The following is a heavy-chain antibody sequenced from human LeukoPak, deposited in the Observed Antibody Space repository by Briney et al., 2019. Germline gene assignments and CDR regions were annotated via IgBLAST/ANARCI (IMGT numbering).Heavy chain of an antibody. J-gene: IGHJ4*02. CDR1: GFTFSSYG. CDR2: ISYDGSNK. V-gene: IGHV3-30*18. Sequence: GRSLRLSCAASGFTFSSYGMHWVRQAPGKGLEWVAVISYDGSNKYYADSVKGRFTISRDNSKNTLYLLMNSLRAEDTAVYYCAKDHLDYDILTGLDYWGQGTLVTVSS. D-gene: IGHD3-9*01. CDR3: AKDHLDYDILTGLDY.